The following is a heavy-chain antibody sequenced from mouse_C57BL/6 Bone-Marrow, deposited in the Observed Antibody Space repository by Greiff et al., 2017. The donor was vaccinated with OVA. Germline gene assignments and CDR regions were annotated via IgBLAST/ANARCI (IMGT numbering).Heavy chain of an antibody. V-gene: IGHV10-1*01. J-gene: IGHJ4*01. CDR1: GFSFNTYA. D-gene: IGHD2-5*01. Sequence: EVNLVESGGGLVQPKGSLKLSCAASGFSFNTYAMNWVRQAPGKGLEWVARIRSKSNNYATYYADSVKDRFTISRDDSESMLYLQMNNLKTEDTAMYYGVRGSNLIRGAMDYWGQGTSVTVSS. CDR2: IRSKSNNYAT. CDR3: VRGSNLIRGAMDY.